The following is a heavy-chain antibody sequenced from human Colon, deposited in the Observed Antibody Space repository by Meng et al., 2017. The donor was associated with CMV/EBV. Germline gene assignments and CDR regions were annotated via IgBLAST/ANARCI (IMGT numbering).Heavy chain of an antibody. CDR1: GFTFSNYA. J-gene: IGHJ4*02. Sequence: GGSLRLSCAASGFTFSNYAMSWVRQAPGKGLEWVSLIYRGGTSRDYMDSVKGRFTISRDNSKNTLYLQMNSLRVEDTAVYYCAIGGYCTGITCAPFYWGQGTLVTVSS. V-gene: IGHV3-23*03. CDR3: AIGGYCTGITCAPFY. CDR2: IYRGGTSR. D-gene: IGHD2-8*02.